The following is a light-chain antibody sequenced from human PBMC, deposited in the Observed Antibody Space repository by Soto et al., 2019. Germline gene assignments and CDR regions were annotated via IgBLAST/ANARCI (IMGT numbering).Light chain of an antibody. Sequence: EIVMTQSPATLSVSPGGRATLSCRASQHVSSNFAWYRQKPGQAPTLLIYRASTSAAGIPARFSGSGSGREFTLTISSMLEEDFAVYYCQQYNNWPYTFGQGTKLEI. CDR2: RAS. CDR3: QQYNNWPYT. CDR1: QHVSSN. J-gene: IGKJ2*01. V-gene: IGKV3-15*01.